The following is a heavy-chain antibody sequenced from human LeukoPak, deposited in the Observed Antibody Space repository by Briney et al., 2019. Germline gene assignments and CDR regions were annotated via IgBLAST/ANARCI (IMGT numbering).Heavy chain of an antibody. CDR1: GFTFSSYG. J-gene: IGHJ4*02. V-gene: IGHV3-33*01. D-gene: IGHD4-17*01. CDR2: IWYDGSNK. Sequence: PGGSLRLSCAASGFTFSSYGMHWVRQAPGKGLEWVAVIWYDGSNKYYADSVKGRFTISRGNSKNTLYLQMNSLRAEDTAVYYCARVREDGDYVFYFDYWGQGTLVTVSS. CDR3: ARVREDGDYVFYFDY.